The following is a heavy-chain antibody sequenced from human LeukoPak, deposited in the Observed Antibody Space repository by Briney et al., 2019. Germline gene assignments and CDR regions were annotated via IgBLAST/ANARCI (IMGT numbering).Heavy chain of an antibody. D-gene: IGHD6-19*01. CDR2: ISAYNGNT. V-gene: IGHV1-18*01. CDR1: GYTFTSYG. CDR3: ARGVRIAVAGYIDY. Sequence: ASVKVSCKASGYTFTSYGISWVRQAPGQGLEWMGWISAYNGNTNYAQKLQGRVTMTTDTSTSTAYMELRSLRAEDTAVYYCARGVRIAVAGYIDYWGQGTLVTVSS. J-gene: IGHJ4*02.